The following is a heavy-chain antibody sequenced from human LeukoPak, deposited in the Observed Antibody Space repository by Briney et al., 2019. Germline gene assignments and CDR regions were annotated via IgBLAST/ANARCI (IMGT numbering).Heavy chain of an antibody. Sequence: ASVKVSCKASGYTFTNSYIHWVRQAPGQGLEWMGSMNPKSGGAKYAQKFQGRVSMTRGTSISTAYMELASLTSDDTAVYYCARAGGRSWFDPWGQGTLVTVSS. CDR1: GYTFTNSY. CDR3: ARAGGRSWFDP. V-gene: IGHV1-2*02. D-gene: IGHD1-26*01. CDR2: MNPKSGGA. J-gene: IGHJ5*02.